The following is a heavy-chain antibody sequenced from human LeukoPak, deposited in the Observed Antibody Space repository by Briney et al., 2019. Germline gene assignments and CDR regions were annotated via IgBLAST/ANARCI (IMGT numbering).Heavy chain of an antibody. CDR3: ARSSGGTYSWFDP. Sequence: SVKVSCKASGGTLISHAISWVRQAPGQGLEWMGGIIPIFGTRNYAQKFQGRVTISADESTSTAYMELSSLRSEDTAVYYCARSSGGTYSWFDPWGQGTLVTVSS. CDR1: GGTLISHA. V-gene: IGHV1-69*13. J-gene: IGHJ5*02. D-gene: IGHD2-15*01. CDR2: IIPIFGTR.